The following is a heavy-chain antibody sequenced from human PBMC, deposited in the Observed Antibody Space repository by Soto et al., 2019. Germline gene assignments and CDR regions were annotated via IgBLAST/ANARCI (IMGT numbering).Heavy chain of an antibody. V-gene: IGHV1-18*01. Sequence: QVQLVQSGAEVKKPGASVKVSCKASGYTFTSYGISWVRQAPGQGLEWMGWISAYNGNTNYAQKRRGRVTMTTDTSTSTAYMELRSLRSDDTAVYYCARDYQRYCSGGSCFPRYYYGMDVWGQGTTVTVSS. CDR3: ARDYQRYCSGGSCFPRYYYGMDV. D-gene: IGHD2-15*01. CDR1: GYTFTSYG. CDR2: ISAYNGNT. J-gene: IGHJ6*02.